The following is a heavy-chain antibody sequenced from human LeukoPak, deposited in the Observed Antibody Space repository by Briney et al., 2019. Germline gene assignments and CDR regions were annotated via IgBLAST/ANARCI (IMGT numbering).Heavy chain of an antibody. Sequence: GGSLRLSCAASGFTVSSNYMSWVRQAPGKRLEWVSVIYSGGSTNYADSVKGRFTISRDNSKNTLYLQMNSLRAEDTAVYYCARDKVYYYDSSGYSYYWYFDLWGRGTLVTVSS. CDR1: GFTVSSNY. D-gene: IGHD3-22*01. CDR2: IYSGGST. J-gene: IGHJ2*01. V-gene: IGHV3-66*01. CDR3: ARDKVYYYDSSGYSYYWYFDL.